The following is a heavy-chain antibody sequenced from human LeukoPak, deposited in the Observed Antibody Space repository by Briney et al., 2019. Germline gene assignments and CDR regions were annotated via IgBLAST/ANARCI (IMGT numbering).Heavy chain of an antibody. D-gene: IGHD3-10*01. CDR1: GFTFSSYG. CDR2: IWYDGSNK. Sequence: GGSLRLSCAASGFTFSSYGMHWVRQAPGKGPEWVAVIWYDGSNKYYADSVKGRFTISRDNSKNTLYLQMNSLRAEDTAVYYCARSRTAGNYLDYWGQGTLVTVSS. V-gene: IGHV3-33*01. CDR3: ARSRTAGNYLDY. J-gene: IGHJ4*02.